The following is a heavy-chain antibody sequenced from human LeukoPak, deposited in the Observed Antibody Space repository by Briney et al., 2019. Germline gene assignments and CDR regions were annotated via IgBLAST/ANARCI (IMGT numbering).Heavy chain of an antibody. CDR3: ARESSGDGIDI. J-gene: IGHJ3*02. Sequence: GSLRLSCAASGFTFSSYAMSWVRQAPGKGLEWVSVIYSGGNTYYADSVKGRFTISRDISKNTLYLQMNSLRAEDMAVYYCARESSGDGIDIWGQGTMVIVSS. V-gene: IGHV3-66*02. CDR2: IYSGGNT. CDR1: GFTFSSYA.